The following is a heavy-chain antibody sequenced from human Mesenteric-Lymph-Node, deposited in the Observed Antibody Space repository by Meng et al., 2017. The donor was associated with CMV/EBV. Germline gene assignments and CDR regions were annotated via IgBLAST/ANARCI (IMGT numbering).Heavy chain of an antibody. CDR2: ISSSGSTI. CDR3: AREVNRDNSRLSDAFDI. V-gene: IGHV3-48*03. Sequence: GESLKISCAASGFTFSSYEMNWVRQAPGKGLEWVSYISSSGSTIYYADSVKGRFTISRDYSKNTLYLQMNSLRAEDTAVYYCAREVNRDNSRLSDAFDIWGQGTMVTVSS. D-gene: IGHD2/OR15-2a*01. J-gene: IGHJ3*02. CDR1: GFTFSSYE.